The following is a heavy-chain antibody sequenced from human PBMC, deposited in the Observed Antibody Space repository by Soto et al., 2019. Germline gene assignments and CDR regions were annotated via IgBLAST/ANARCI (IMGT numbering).Heavy chain of an antibody. D-gene: IGHD2-15*01. CDR1: GYIFTAYS. Sequence: ASVKVSCKTSGYIFTAYSMHWVRQAPGQGLEWMGVVNPSGGSAHYAQSFEGRVTLTRDTSTSTFYMELSSLRSEDTAVYYCAREENCRGGTCYSEYFHHWGQGTLVTVSS. CDR3: AREENCRGGTCYSEYFHH. V-gene: IGHV1-46*01. CDR2: VNPSGGSA. J-gene: IGHJ1*01.